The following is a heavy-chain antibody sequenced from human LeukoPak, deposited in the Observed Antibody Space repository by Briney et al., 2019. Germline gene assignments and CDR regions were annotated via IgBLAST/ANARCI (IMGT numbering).Heavy chain of an antibody. J-gene: IGHJ6*03. V-gene: IGHV1-69*13. CDR3: ARSEGAARAHYYYYMDV. CDR1: GGAFSSYA. Sequence: ASVKVSCKASGGAFSSYAISWVRQAPGQGLEWMVGIIPIFGTANYAQKFQGRVTITADESTSTAYMELSSLRSEDTAVYYCARSEGAARAHYYYYMDVWGKGTTVTVSS. CDR2: IIPIFGTA. D-gene: IGHD6-6*01.